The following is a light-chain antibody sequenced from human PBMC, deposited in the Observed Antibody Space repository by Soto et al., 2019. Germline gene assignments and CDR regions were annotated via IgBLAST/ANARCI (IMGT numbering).Light chain of an antibody. J-gene: IGKJ5*01. Sequence: EIVLTQSPGTLSLSPGERATLSCRASQSVSSSYLAWYQQKPGQAPRLLIYGASSRATGIPDRFSGSGSGTDFTLTISRLGPEDFAVYYCQQSGSSPLIFGQGTRLDLK. V-gene: IGKV3-20*01. CDR1: QSVSSSY. CDR3: QQSGSSPLI. CDR2: GAS.